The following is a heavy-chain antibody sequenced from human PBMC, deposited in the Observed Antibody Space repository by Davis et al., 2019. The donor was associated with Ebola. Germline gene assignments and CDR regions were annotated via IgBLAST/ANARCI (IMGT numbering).Heavy chain of an antibody. CDR1: GYTFTTYG. CDR3: ARDPLYGDHHFDY. V-gene: IGHV1-18*01. Sequence: ASVKVSCKASGYTFTTYGINWVRQAPGQGLEWMGWIGAYNGNTNYAQKLQGRVTMTRDTSISTAYMELSRLRSDDTAVYYCARDPLYGDHHFDYWGQGTLVTVSS. CDR2: IGAYNGNT. D-gene: IGHD4-17*01. J-gene: IGHJ4*02.